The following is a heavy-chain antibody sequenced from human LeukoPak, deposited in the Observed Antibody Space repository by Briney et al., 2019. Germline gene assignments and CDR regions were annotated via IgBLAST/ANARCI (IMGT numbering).Heavy chain of an antibody. CDR2: ISYDGSNK. CDR3: ARFEGATSPIDY. D-gene: IGHD1-26*01. V-gene: IGHV3-30-3*01. Sequence: GRSLRLSCAASGFTFSSYAMHWVRQAPGKGLEWVAVISYDGSNKYYADPVKGRFTISRDNSKNTLYLQMNSLRAEDTAVYYCARFEGATSPIDYWGQGTLVTVSS. CDR1: GFTFSSYA. J-gene: IGHJ4*02.